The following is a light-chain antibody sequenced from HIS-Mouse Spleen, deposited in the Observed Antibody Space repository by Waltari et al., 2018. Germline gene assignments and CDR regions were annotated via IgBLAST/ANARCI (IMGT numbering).Light chain of an antibody. V-gene: IGLV2-23*03. Sequence: QSALTQPASVSGSPGQSITISCTGTSSDVGSYNLVSWYQQHPGKAPKLMIYEGSKLPSGVANRFSGSKSGNTASLTISGLQAEDEADYYCCSYAGSSTFEVFGGGTKLTVL. J-gene: IGLJ2*01. CDR3: CSYAGSSTFEV. CDR1: SSDVGSYNL. CDR2: EGS.